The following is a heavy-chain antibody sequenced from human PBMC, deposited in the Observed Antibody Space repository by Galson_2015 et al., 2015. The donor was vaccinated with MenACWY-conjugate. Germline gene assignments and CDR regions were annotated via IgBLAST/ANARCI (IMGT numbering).Heavy chain of an antibody. J-gene: IGHJ3*02. Sequence: SLRLSCAASGFTFTNHVIHWVRQAPGKGLEWVAIVFYDGSNKKYADSVTGRFTISRDNSKNTVNLQMNSLRVEDTALYYCARGNRIVGDAFDIWGQGTLVSVSS. CDR2: VFYDGSNK. D-gene: IGHD1/OR15-1a*01. CDR1: GFTFTNHV. CDR3: ARGNRIVGDAFDI. V-gene: IGHV3-33*01.